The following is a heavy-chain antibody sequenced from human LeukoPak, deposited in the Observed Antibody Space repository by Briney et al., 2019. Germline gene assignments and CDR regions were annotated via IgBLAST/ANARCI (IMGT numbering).Heavy chain of an antibody. V-gene: IGHV3-21*01. CDR2: ISSSSSYI. J-gene: IGHJ1*01. Sequence: GGSLRPSCAASGFTFSSYSMNWVRQAPGKGLEWVSSISSSSSYIYYADSVKGRFTISRDNAKNSLYLQMNSLRAEDTAVYYCARDQAYCGGDCYQNEYFQHWGQGTLVTVSS. D-gene: IGHD2-21*02. CDR1: GFTFSSYS. CDR3: ARDQAYCGGDCYQNEYFQH.